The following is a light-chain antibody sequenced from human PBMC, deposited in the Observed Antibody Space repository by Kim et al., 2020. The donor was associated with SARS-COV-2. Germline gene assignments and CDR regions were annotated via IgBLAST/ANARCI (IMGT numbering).Light chain of an antibody. J-gene: IGLJ1*01. CDR3: NYRDSSGTLYV. CDR2: GKN. CDR1: SLRSYY. Sequence: SSELTQDPAVSVALGQTVRITCQGDSLRSYYASWYQQKPGQAPVLVIYGKNNRPSGIPDRFSGSSSGNTASLTIPGAQAEDEADYYFNYRDSSGTLYVFG. V-gene: IGLV3-19*01.